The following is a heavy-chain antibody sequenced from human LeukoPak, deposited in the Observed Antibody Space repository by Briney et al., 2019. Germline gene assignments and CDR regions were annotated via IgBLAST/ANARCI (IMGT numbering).Heavy chain of an antibody. Sequence: GGSLRLSCAASGFTFSSYAMNWVRQAPGKGLEWVSSISGSGGSTYYAVSAKGRFTISRDNSKNTLYLQMNSLRAEDTAVYYCAKVRAMIVVVRDAFDIWGQGTMVTVSS. CDR3: AKVRAMIVVVRDAFDI. D-gene: IGHD3-22*01. V-gene: IGHV3-23*01. CDR1: GFTFSSYA. J-gene: IGHJ3*02. CDR2: ISGSGGST.